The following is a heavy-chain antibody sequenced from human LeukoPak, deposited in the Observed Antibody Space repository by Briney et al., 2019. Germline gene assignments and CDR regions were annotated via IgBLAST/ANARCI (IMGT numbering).Heavy chain of an antibody. J-gene: IGHJ4*02. CDR1: GFTFSSYV. D-gene: IGHD3-22*01. CDR3: ARINMMGFDY. Sequence: GGSLRLSCAASGFTFSSYVMHWVRQAPGKGLEWVAVISYDGSNEYYADSVKGRFTISRDNSKNTLYLQMNSLRAEDTAVYYCARINMMGFDYGGQGTLVTVSS. V-gene: IGHV3-30-3*01. CDR2: ISYDGSNE.